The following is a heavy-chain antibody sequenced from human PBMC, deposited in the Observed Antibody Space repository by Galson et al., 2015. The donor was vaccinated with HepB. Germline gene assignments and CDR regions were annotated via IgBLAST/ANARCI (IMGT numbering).Heavy chain of an antibody. J-gene: IGHJ4*02. Sequence: SVKVSCKASGYTFSNYYIHWVRQAPGQGLEWMGIINPGGGAPSYAQKFQGRFTMTRDTSTSTVYMELSSLRSEDTAVYYCARASGELLRRWGYDFDYWGQGTLVTVSS. CDR3: ARASGELLRRWGYDFDY. CDR1: GYTFSNYY. V-gene: IGHV1-46*01. D-gene: IGHD1-26*01. CDR2: INPGGGAP.